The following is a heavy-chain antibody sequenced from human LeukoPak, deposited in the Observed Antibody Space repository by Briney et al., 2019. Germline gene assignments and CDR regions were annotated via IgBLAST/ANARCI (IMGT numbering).Heavy chain of an antibody. Sequence: SETLSLTCAVYGGSFSGYYWSWIRQPPGKGLEWIGEINHSGSTNYNPSLKSRVTISVDTSKNQFSLKLSSVTAADTAVYYCARQKGYYCYYYMDVWGKGTTVTVSS. CDR1: GGSFSGYY. J-gene: IGHJ6*03. CDR3: ARQKGYYCYYYMDV. CDR2: INHSGST. V-gene: IGHV4-34*01.